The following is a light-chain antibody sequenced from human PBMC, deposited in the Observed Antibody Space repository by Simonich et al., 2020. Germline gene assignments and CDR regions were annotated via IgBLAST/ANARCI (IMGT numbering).Light chain of an antibody. CDR1: SSNIGSNY. J-gene: IGLJ3*02. V-gene: IGLV1-47*01. CDR3: AAWDDSLSGSWV. CDR2: RIT. Sequence: QSVLTQPPSASGTPGQRVTISCSGSSSNIGSNYVYGYQQLPGTAPKLPIYRITRRPSGVPDRFSGSKSGTSASRAISGLRSEDEADYYCAAWDDSLSGSWVFGGGTKLTVL.